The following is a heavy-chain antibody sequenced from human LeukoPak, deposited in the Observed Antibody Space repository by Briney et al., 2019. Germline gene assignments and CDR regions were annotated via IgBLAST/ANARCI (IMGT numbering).Heavy chain of an antibody. D-gene: IGHD3-16*02. Sequence: SETLSLTCTVSGGSISSYYWSWIRQPPGKGLEWIGYIYYSGSTNYNPSLKSRVTISVDTSKNQFSLKLSSVTDADTAVYYCARDDDDYVWGSYRYWGQGTLVTVSS. CDR1: GGSISSYY. CDR2: IYYSGST. V-gene: IGHV4-59*01. CDR3: ARDDDDYVWGSYRY. J-gene: IGHJ4*02.